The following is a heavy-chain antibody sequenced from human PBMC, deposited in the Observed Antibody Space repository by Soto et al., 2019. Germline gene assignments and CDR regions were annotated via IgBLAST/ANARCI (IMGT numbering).Heavy chain of an antibody. D-gene: IGHD6-25*01. J-gene: IGHJ4*02. Sequence: QVQLVQSRAEVKKPGASVKVSCKTSGYTFTDSHMHWVRQAPGQGLEWMGWISPSSGGTNFARKFQARVTLTRDTSISTAYMEVTSLKSDDTAVYYCATDLGSGRIPWGQGTLVTVTS. V-gene: IGHV1-2*02. CDR2: ISPSSGGT. CDR3: ATDLGSGRIP. CDR1: GYTFTDSH.